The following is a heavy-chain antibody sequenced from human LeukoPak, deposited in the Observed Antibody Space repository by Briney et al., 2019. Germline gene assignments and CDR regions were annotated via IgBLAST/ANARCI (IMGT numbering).Heavy chain of an antibody. CDR2: INAGNGNT. J-gene: IGHJ5*02. CDR1: GYTFTSYA. Sequence: ASVKVSCKASGYTFTSYAMHWVRQAPGQRLKWMGWINAGNGNTKYSQEFQGRVTITRDTSASTAYMELSSLRSEDMAVYYCARERGDRNWFDPWGQGTLVTVSS. V-gene: IGHV1-3*03. D-gene: IGHD3-16*01. CDR3: ARERGDRNWFDP.